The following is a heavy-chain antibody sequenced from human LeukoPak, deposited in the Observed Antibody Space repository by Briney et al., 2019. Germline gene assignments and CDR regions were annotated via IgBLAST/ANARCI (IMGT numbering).Heavy chain of an antibody. D-gene: IGHD6-13*01. CDR2: INHSGST. J-gene: IGHJ4*02. Sequence: SETLSLTCAVSGGSFSGYYWSWIRQPPGPGLEWIGEINHSGSTNYNPSLKGRVTISVDTSKNQFSLKLSSVTAADTAVYYCARGRSSSWYARYYFDYWGQGTLVTVSS. CDR3: ARGRSSSWYARYYFDY. V-gene: IGHV4-34*01. CDR1: GGSFSGYY.